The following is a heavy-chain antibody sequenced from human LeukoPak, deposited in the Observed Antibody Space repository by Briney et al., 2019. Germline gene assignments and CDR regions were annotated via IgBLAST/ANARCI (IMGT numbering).Heavy chain of an antibody. CDR1: GGSISSYY. CDR2: IYYSGST. D-gene: IGHD2-15*01. V-gene: IGHV4-59*01. Sequence: SETLSLTCTVSGGSISSYYWSWIRQPPGKGLEWIGYIYYSGSTNYNPSLKSRVTISVDTSKNQFSLKLTSVTAADTAVYYCARCSGANCYSQYWGQGALVTVSS. J-gene: IGHJ4*02. CDR3: ARCSGANCYSQY.